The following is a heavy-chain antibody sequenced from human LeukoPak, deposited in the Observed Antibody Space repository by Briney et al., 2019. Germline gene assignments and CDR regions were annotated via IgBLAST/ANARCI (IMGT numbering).Heavy chain of an antibody. Sequence: VASVKVSCKASGGTFSSYAISWVRQAPGQGLERMGGIIPIFGTANYAQKFQGRVTITTDESTSTAYMELSSLRSEDTAVYYCARARVGGGYDTNWFDPWGQGTLVTVSS. V-gene: IGHV1-69*05. CDR2: IIPIFGTA. CDR3: ARARVGGGYDTNWFDP. D-gene: IGHD5-12*01. J-gene: IGHJ5*02. CDR1: GGTFSSYA.